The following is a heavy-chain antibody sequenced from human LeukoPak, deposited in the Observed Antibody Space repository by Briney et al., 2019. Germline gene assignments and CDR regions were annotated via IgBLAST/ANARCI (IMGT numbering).Heavy chain of an antibody. D-gene: IGHD3-22*01. Sequence: PGGSLRLSCAGSGFTFSNYGMHWVRQAPGMGLEWVAVISYGGENKYYADSVRGRFTISRDNSKNTMYLQLNSLRAEDTAVYYCARSDSSGYTYFQHWGQGTLVTVSS. CDR2: ISYGGENK. CDR1: GFTFSNYG. V-gene: IGHV3-30*03. J-gene: IGHJ1*01. CDR3: ARSDSSGYTYFQH.